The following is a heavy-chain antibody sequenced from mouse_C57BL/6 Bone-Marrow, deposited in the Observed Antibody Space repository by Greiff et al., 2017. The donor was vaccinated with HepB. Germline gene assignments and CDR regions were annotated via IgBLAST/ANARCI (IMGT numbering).Heavy chain of an antibody. Sequence: VQLQQSGPVLVKPGASVKMSCKASGYTFTDYYMNWVKQSHGKSLEWIGVINPYNGGTSYNQKFKGKATLTVDKSSSTAYMELNSLTSEDSAVYYYARWQLGRRAMDYWGQGTSVTVSS. D-gene: IGHD4-1*02. J-gene: IGHJ4*01. V-gene: IGHV1-19*01. CDR2: INPYNGGT. CDR1: GYTFTDYY. CDR3: ARWQLGRRAMDY.